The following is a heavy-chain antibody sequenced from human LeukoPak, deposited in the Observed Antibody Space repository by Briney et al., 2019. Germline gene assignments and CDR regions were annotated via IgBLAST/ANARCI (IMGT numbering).Heavy chain of an antibody. CDR1: GYSFTSYW. V-gene: IGHV5-51*01. CDR2: IYPGDSDT. CDR3: ARLGRPQANYYYYYYMDV. Sequence: GESLKISCKGSGYSFTSYWIGWVRQMPGKGLEWMGIIYPGDSDTRYSPSFQGQVTISADKSISTAYLQWSSLKASDTAMYYCARLGRPQANYYYYYYMDVWGKGTTVTVSS. J-gene: IGHJ6*03.